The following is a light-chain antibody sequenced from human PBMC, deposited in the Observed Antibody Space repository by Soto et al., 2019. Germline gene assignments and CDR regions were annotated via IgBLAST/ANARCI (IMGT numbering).Light chain of an antibody. CDR2: GAS. J-gene: IGKJ1*01. V-gene: IGKV3-15*01. CDR3: QQYNNWPRT. CDR1: QSVFSN. Sequence: EILMTQSPATLSVSPGERATLSCRASQSVFSNLAWFQQKPGQAPGLLIYGASTRATDIPGRFSGSGSGTEFTLTISSLQSEDVAVYYCQQYNNWPRTFGQGTKVELK.